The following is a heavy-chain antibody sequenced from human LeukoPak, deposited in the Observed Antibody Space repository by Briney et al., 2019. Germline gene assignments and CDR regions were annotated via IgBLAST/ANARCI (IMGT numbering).Heavy chain of an antibody. CDR3: AIRIVGATNAFDI. Sequence: PSETLSLTCTVSGYSISSGYYWGWIRQPPGKGLEWIGSIYHSGSTYYNPSLKSRVTISVDTSKNQFSLKLSSATAADTPVYYCAIRIVGATNAFDIWGQGTMVTVSS. J-gene: IGHJ3*02. CDR1: GYSISSGYY. D-gene: IGHD1-26*01. V-gene: IGHV4-38-2*02. CDR2: IYHSGST.